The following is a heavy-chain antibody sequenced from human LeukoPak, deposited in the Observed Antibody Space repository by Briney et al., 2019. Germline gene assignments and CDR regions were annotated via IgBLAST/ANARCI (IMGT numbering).Heavy chain of an antibody. CDR1: GDSISSYY. Sequence: SETLSLTCTVSGDSISSYYGSWIRQPPGKGVEWIGYIYYSGSTNYNPSLKSRVTISVDTSKNQFSLKLSSVTAADAAVYYCARGRYYYDSSGYFHFDYWGQGTLVTVSS. CDR2: IYYSGST. CDR3: ARGRYYYDSSGYFHFDY. J-gene: IGHJ4*02. V-gene: IGHV4-59*01. D-gene: IGHD3-22*01.